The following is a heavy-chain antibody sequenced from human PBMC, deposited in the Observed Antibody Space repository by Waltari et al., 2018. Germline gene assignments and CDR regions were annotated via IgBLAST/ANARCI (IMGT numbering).Heavy chain of an antibody. V-gene: IGHV4-31*03. D-gene: IGHD3-16*02. CDR3: ARMLTYDYVWGSYLFDY. CDR2: IYQSGHT. CDR1: GGSISSGGYY. Sequence: QVQLQESGPGLVKPSQTLSLTCTVSGGSISSGGYYWSWIRQHPGKGLEWIGYIYQSGHTYHNPSLKRRVTISVDRSKNQFSLKLSSVTAADTAVYYCARMLTYDYVWGSYLFDYWGQGTLVTVSS. J-gene: IGHJ4*02.